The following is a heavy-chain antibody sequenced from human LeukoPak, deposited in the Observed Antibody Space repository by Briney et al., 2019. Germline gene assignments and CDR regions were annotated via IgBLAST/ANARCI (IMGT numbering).Heavy chain of an antibody. CDR3: AREVVAAAGTRTGDYYYYYYMDV. CDR1: GYTFTTYY. V-gene: IGHV1-46*01. J-gene: IGHJ6*03. CDR2: INPSDGST. Sequence: ASVRVSCKASGYTFTTYYMHWVRQAPGQGLEWMGTINPSDGSTSYAQKFQGRVTMTRDMSTSTVYMELSSLRSEDTAVYYCAREVVAAAGTRTGDYYYYYYMDVWGKGTTVTVSS. D-gene: IGHD6-13*01.